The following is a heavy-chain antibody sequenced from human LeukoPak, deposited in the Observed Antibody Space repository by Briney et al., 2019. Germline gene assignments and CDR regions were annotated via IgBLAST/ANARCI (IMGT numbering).Heavy chain of an antibody. Sequence: SETLSLTCTVSGGSISSGSYYWSWIRQPPGKGLEWIGYIYYSGSTNYNPSLKTRVTISVDKSKNQFSLKLSSVTAADTAVYYCARASHDYGDYSHFDYWGQGTLVTVSS. CDR2: IYYSGST. CDR1: GGSISSGSYY. D-gene: IGHD4-17*01. V-gene: IGHV4-61*05. CDR3: ARASHDYGDYSHFDY. J-gene: IGHJ4*02.